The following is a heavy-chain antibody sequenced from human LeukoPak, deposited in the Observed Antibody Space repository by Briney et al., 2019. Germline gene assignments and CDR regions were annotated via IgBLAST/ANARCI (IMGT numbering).Heavy chain of an antibody. J-gene: IGHJ4*02. V-gene: IGHV3-49*03. CDR2: IRSKAYGGTT. Sequence: GGSLRLSCTASGFTFGDYAMSWFRQAPVKVLEWVGFIRSKAYGGTTEYAASVKGRFTISRDDSKSIAYLQMNSLKTEDTAVYYCTRVVHYYDRSGYYIGDYWGQGTLVTVSS. CDR1: GFTFGDYA. CDR3: TRVVHYYDRSGYYIGDY. D-gene: IGHD3-22*01.